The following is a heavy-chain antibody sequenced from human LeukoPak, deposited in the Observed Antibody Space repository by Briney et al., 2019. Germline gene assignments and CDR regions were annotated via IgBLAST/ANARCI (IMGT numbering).Heavy chain of an antibody. CDR3: AIMHPYYDGNGYWVQ. Sequence: PGGSLRLSCAASGFTFSSYAMSWVRQAPGKGLEWVSGINTSGGSTAYADSVKGRFTISRDNPRNTLYMQMNSLRAEDTALYYCAIMHPYYDGNGYWVQWGQGTLVTVSP. J-gene: IGHJ4*02. D-gene: IGHD3-22*01. V-gene: IGHV3-23*01. CDR1: GFTFSSYA. CDR2: INTSGGST.